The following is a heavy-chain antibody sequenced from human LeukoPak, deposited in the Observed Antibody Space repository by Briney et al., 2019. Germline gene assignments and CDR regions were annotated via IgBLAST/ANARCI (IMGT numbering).Heavy chain of an antibody. Sequence: PGRSLRLSCAASGFTFSSYGMHWVRQAPGKGLEWVAVISYGGSNEYYADSVKGRFTISRDNSKNTLYLQMHSLRAEDTAVYYCAKEERSSQSYYFDYWGQGTLVTVSS. J-gene: IGHJ4*02. V-gene: IGHV3-30*18. CDR1: GFTFSSYG. CDR3: AKEERSSQSYYFDY. CDR2: ISYGGSNE. D-gene: IGHD6-13*01.